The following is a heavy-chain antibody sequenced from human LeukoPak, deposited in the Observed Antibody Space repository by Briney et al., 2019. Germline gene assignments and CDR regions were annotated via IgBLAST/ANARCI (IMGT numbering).Heavy chain of an antibody. CDR2: ISGSGGST. CDR3: ASPGRSYFDY. D-gene: IGHD1-1*01. Sequence: GGSLRLSCAASGFTFSSYAMSWVRQAPGKGLEWVSAISGSGGSTYYADSVKGRFTISRDNAKNSLYLQMNSLRAEDTAVYYCASPGRSYFDYWGQGTLVTVSS. J-gene: IGHJ4*02. V-gene: IGHV3-23*01. CDR1: GFTFSSYA.